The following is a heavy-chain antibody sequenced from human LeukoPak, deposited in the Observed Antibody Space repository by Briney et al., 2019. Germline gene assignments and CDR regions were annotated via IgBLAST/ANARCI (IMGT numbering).Heavy chain of an antibody. CDR1: GFTVSSNY. J-gene: IGHJ4*02. V-gene: IGHV3-53*01. D-gene: IGHD5-18*01. CDR3: ARGPLPYGYLDY. Sequence: GGSLRLSCAASGFTVSSNYMSWVRQAPGKGLEWVSVIYSGGSTYYADSVKGRFTISRDNSENTLFFQMNSLRAEDTAVYYCARGPLPYGYLDYWGREPWSPSPQ. CDR2: IYSGGST.